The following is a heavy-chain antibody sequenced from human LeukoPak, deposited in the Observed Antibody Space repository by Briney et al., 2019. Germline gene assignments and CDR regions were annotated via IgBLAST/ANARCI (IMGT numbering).Heavy chain of an antibody. CDR1: GFPLTTYW. CDR2: INEDGYEK. V-gene: IGHV3-7*03. J-gene: IGHJ5*02. D-gene: IGHD3-10*01. CDR3: AKDPGDKDIDRWFDP. Sequence: GGSLRLSCAATGFPLTTYWMSWVRQAPGKGLEWVANINEDGYEKYYVGSVKGRFTISRDNAKDSLYLHMSGLRVEDTAVYYCAKDPGDKDIDRWFDPWGQGTLVTVSS.